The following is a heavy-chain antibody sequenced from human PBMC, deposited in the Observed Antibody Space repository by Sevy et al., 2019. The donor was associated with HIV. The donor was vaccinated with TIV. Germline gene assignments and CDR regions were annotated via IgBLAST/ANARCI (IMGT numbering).Heavy chain of an antibody. CDR1: GYTFSSYS. D-gene: IGHD5-12*01. V-gene: IGHV1-18*01. J-gene: IGHJ4*02. CDR2: ISAYNGNT. Sequence: ASVKVSCKASGYTFSSYSISWVRQAPGQGLEWMGWISAYNGNTNYAQKLQGRVTMTTDTSTSTAYMELRSLRSDDTAVYYCARGTSEMATTPFDYWGQGTLVTVSS. CDR3: ARGTSEMATTPFDY.